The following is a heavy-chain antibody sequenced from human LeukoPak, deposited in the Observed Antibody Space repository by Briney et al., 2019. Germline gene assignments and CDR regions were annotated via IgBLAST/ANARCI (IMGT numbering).Heavy chain of an antibody. Sequence: SETLSLTCTVSGGSISSSSYYWGWIRQPPGKGLEWIGGIYYSGSTYYNPSLKSRVTISVDTSKNQFSLKLSSVTAADTAVYYCARDRSGSYYFDYWGQGTLVTVSS. J-gene: IGHJ4*02. D-gene: IGHD1-26*01. V-gene: IGHV4-39*07. CDR1: GGSISSSSYY. CDR2: IYYSGST. CDR3: ARDRSGSYYFDY.